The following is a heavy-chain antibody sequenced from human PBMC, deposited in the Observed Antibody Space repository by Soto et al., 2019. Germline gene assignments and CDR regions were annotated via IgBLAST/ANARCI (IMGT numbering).Heavy chain of an antibody. J-gene: IGHJ6*02. CDR3: ARDLATLVAATLDYYYYGMDV. CDR2: IWYDGSNK. Sequence: GGSLRLSCAASGFTFSSYGMHWVRQAPGKGLEWVAVIWYDGSNKYYADSMKGRFTISRDNSKNTLYLQMNSLRAEDTAVYYCARDLATLVAATLDYYYYGMDVWGQGTTVTVSS. V-gene: IGHV3-33*01. CDR1: GFTFSSYG. D-gene: IGHD2-15*01.